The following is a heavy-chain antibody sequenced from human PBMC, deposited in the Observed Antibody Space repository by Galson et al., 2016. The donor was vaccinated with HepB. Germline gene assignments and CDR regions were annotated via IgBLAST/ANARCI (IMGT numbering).Heavy chain of an antibody. V-gene: IGHV4-59*01. CDR2: IYYSGST. Sequence: LTCTVSGGSISSSYWNWIRQPPGRGLEWLGYIYYSGSTKYNPSPKSRVTISVDTSKNQFTLKLSSVTAADTAVYYFAREYRAAAESDDWSQGTLVTVS. D-gene: IGHD6-13*01. CDR1: GGSISSSY. J-gene: IGHJ4*02. CDR3: AREYRAAAESDD.